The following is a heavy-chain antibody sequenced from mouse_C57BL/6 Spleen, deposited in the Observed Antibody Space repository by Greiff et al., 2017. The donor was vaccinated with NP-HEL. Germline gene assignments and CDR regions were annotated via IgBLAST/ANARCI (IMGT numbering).Heavy chain of an antibody. V-gene: IGHV5-17*01. Sequence: EVMLVESGGGLVKPGGSLKLSCAASGFTFSDYGMHWVRPSPEKGLELVAYISSGSSTLYYADTVKGRFTISRDNAKNTLFLQMTSLRSEDTAMYYCARDPVVARGLDYWGKGTTLTVSS. J-gene: IGHJ2*01. CDR2: ISSGSSTL. CDR1: GFTFSDYG. CDR3: ARDPVVARGLDY. D-gene: IGHD1-1*01.